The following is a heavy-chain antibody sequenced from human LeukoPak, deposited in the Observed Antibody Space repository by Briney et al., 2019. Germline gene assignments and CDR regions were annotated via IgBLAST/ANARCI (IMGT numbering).Heavy chain of an antibody. CDR1: GYTFTGYY. J-gene: IGHJ3*02. V-gene: IGHV1-2*02. CDR2: INPNSGGT. D-gene: IGHD3-22*01. Sequence: ASVKVSCKASGYTFTGYYMHWVRQAPGQGLEWMGWINPNSGGTNYAQKFQGRVTMTRDTSISTAYMELSRLRSDDTAVYYCARVSSSGYYRAFDIWGQGTMVTVSS. CDR3: ARVSSSGYYRAFDI.